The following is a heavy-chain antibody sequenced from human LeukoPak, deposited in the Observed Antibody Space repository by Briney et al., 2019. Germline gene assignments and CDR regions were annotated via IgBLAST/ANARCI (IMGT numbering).Heavy chain of an antibody. D-gene: IGHD3/OR15-3a*01. V-gene: IGHV1-2*02. Sequence: ASVKVSCKTSGYSVSDYYMHWVRQAPGQGLEWMGWINPNTGGTKYAQEFQGRVTMTRDTSISTAYMELSRLRSDDTAVYYCASGPTRGPKPFDYWGQGTLVTVSS. CDR2: INPNTGGT. CDR3: ASGPTRGPKPFDY. J-gene: IGHJ4*02. CDR1: GYSVSDYY.